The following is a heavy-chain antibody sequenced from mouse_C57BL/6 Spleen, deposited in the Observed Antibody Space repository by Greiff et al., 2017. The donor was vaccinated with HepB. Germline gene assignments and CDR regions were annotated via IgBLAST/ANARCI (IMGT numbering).Heavy chain of an antibody. CDR1: GYTFTSYW. V-gene: IGHV1-5*01. J-gene: IGHJ4*01. D-gene: IGHD1-1*01. Sequence: VQLQQSGTVLARPGASVKMSCKTSGYTFTSYWMHWVKQRPGQGLEWIGAIYPGNSDTSYNQKFKGKAKLTAVTSASTAYMELSSLTNEDSAVYYCTRTGYYGSSYVEAMDYWGQGTSVTVSS. CDR3: TRTGYYGSSYVEAMDY. CDR2: IYPGNSDT.